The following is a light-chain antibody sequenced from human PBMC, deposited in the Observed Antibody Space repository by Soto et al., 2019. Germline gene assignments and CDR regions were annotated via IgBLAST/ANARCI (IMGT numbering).Light chain of an antibody. CDR2: LNSDGSH. J-gene: IGLJ2*01. CDR1: SGHSSYA. Sequence: QSVLTQSPSASASRGASVKLTCTLSSGHSSYAIAWHQQQPEKGPRYLMKLNSDGSHSKGDGIPDRFSGSSSGAERYLTISSLLSEDEADYYCQTWGTGIQVFGGGTKVTVL. V-gene: IGLV4-69*01. CDR3: QTWGTGIQV.